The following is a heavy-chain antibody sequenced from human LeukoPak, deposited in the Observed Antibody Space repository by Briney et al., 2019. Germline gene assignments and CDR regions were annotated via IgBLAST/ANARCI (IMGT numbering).Heavy chain of an antibody. CDR3: ARGVVPARYYYYYGMDV. Sequence: PSETLSLTCTVSNGSISIYYWNWIRQPAGKGLEWIGRINTSVSTNCNPSLKSRVTMSLDTSKNQFSLKLTSVTAADTAVYYCARGVVPARYYYYYGMDVWGQGTTVTVSS. V-gene: IGHV4-4*07. J-gene: IGHJ6*02. D-gene: IGHD2-2*01. CDR1: NGSISIYY. CDR2: INTSVST.